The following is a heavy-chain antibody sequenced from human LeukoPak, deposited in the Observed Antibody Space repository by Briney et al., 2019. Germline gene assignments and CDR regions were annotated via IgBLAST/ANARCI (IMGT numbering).Heavy chain of an antibody. D-gene: IGHD1-1*01. CDR1: GFTLSDYQ. V-gene: IGHV3-11*04. CDR3: ARGGYSDYLNC. J-gene: IGHJ4*02. Sequence: GGSLRLSCAASGFTLSDYQMSWIRQATGKGVAWVSYIGSSGTTIYYADSVKGRFTISRDNAKNSLYLQMNSLRAEDTAVYYWARGGYSDYLNCWGQGTLVTVSS. CDR2: IGSSGTTI.